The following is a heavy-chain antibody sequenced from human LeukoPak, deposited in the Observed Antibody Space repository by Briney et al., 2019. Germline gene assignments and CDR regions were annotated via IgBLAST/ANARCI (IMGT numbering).Heavy chain of an antibody. CDR1: GFTFSSYW. CDR2: IKQDGSEK. J-gene: IGHJ4*02. V-gene: IGHV3-7*01. D-gene: IGHD3-10*01. Sequence: GGSLRLSCAASGFTFSSYWMSWVRQAPGKGLEGVADIKQDGSEKYYVDSVKGRFTSSRDNANNSLYLQLNSLRAEDTAVYYCARGHQVLWFGHGGGQGTLVTVSS. CDR3: ARGHQVLWFGHG.